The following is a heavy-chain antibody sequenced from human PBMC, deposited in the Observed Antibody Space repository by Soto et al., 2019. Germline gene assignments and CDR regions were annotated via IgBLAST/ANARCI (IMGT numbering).Heavy chain of an antibody. CDR3: AKGPAVAGISFDI. CDR2: IGSKGETYAT. CDR1: GFTFGASN. D-gene: IGHD6-19*01. Sequence: PGGSLRLSCAASGFTFGASNLQWVRQASGKGLEWLGRIGSKGETYATTYAASVKGRFTISRDDSKNTLYLQMNSLRAEDTAVYYCAKGPAVAGISFDIWGQGTMVTVSS. V-gene: IGHV3-73*01. J-gene: IGHJ3*02.